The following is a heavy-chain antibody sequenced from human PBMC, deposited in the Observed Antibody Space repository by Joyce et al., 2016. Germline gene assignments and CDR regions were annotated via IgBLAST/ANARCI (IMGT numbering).Heavy chain of an antibody. CDR1: GFTFNDYT. Sequence: EVQLVDSGGGLVKPGGSLTLSCAAAGFTFNDYTMNWVRQAPGKVLELVASITSRGTYIYYADSVKGRFTISRDNAKHSVNLQMNSLRAEDTAMYYSAIDSGFHLDWGQGTLVTVSS. D-gene: IGHD3-10*01. CDR2: ITSRGTYI. J-gene: IGHJ4*02. V-gene: IGHV3-21*01. CDR3: AIDSGFHLD.